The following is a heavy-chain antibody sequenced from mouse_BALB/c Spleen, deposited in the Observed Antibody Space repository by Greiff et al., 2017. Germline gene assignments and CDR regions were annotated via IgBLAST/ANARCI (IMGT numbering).Heavy chain of an antibody. CDR2: IRSKSNNYAT. D-gene: IGHD1-1*01. V-gene: IGHV10-3*03. CDR3: VREEDGSTVTYAMDY. J-gene: IGHJ4*01. Sequence: EVQLVESGGGLVQPKGSLKLSCAASGFTFNTYAMHWVCQAPGKGLEWVARIRSKSNNYATYYADSVKDRFTISRDDSQSMLYLQMNNLKTEDTAMYYCVREEDGSTVTYAMDYWGQGTSVTVSS. CDR1: GFTFNTYA.